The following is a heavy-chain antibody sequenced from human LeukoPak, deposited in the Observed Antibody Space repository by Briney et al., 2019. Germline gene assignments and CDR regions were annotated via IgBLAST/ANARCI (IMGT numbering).Heavy chain of an antibody. D-gene: IGHD3-3*01. V-gene: IGHV3-23*01. CDR3: AKDAVRTDYDFWSANMGFWFDP. Sequence: GGSLRLSCTASGFTFSNYAMSWVRQAPEKGLEWVSAIGGRGGRTYYADFVKGRFTISRDNSKNTLYLQMNSLRAEDAAVYYCAKDAVRTDYDFWSANMGFWFDPWGQGTLVTVSS. CDR2: IGGRGGRT. CDR1: GFTFSNYA. J-gene: IGHJ5*02.